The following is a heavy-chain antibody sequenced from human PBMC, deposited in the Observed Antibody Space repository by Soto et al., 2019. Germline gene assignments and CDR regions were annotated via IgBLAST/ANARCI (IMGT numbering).Heavy chain of an antibody. D-gene: IGHD6-6*01. J-gene: IGHJ4*02. CDR1: GFTFSNYA. Sequence: EVQLLQSGGGLVQPGGSLRLSCAGSGFTFSNYAMSWVGQAPGKGLEWVSAISSAVNTYYADSVKGRFTISRDNSKNTLSLQMNSLRAEDTAVYYCAKQVRDGTSSPYYFDYWGQGTLVTVSS. CDR3: AKQVRDGTSSPYYFDY. CDR2: ISSAVNT. V-gene: IGHV3-23*01.